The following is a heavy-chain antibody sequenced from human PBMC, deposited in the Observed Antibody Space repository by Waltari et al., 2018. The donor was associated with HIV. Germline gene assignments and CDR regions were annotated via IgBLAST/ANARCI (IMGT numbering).Heavy chain of an antibody. J-gene: IGHJ6*02. CDR1: GYTFRDYY. CDR2: INPNSGGT. CDR3: ARDAEVLGYSYRNYYYYYGMDA. Sequence: QVQLVQSGAAVKKVGASVKVSCKASGYTFRDYYIYWVRQAPGQGLEGMGWINPNSGGTTYAQKFQGWVTMTRDTSVSTAYMELSRLRSDDTAVYYCARDAEVLGYSYRNYYYYYGMDAWGQGTTVTVSS. D-gene: IGHD5-18*01. V-gene: IGHV1-2*04.